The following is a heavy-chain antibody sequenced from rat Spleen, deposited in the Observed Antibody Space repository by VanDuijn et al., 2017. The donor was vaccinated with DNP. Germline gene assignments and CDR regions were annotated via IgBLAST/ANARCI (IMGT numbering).Heavy chain of an antibody. Sequence: EVQLVESGGGLVQPGRSLKLSCAASGFTFSNYDMAWVRQAPTKGLEWVASISPSGGSTYYGDSVKGRFTISRDNAKSTLYLQMNSLRSEDMATYDCARWYNSGYSFDYWGQGVMVTVSS. CDR2: ISPSGGST. CDR1: GFTFSNYD. D-gene: IGHD4-3*01. V-gene: IGHV5-25*01. J-gene: IGHJ2*01. CDR3: ARWYNSGYSFDY.